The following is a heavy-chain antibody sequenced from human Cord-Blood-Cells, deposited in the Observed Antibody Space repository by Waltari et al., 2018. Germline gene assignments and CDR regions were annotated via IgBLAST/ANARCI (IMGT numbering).Heavy chain of an antibody. CDR2: INHSGST. CDR1: GGSFSGYY. CDR3: ARGHSSSWYAY. J-gene: IGHJ4*02. Sequence: PSETLSLTCAVYGGSFSGYYWSWIRQPPGKGLEWIGEINHSGSTNYNPSLKSRVTISVDTSKNQFSLKLSSVTAADTAVYYCARGHSSSWYAYWGQGTLVTVSS. D-gene: IGHD6-13*01. V-gene: IGHV4-34*01.